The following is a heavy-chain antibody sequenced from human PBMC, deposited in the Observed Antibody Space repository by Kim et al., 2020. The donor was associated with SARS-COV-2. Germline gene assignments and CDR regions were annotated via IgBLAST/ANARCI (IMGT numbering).Heavy chain of an antibody. CDR2: IYYSGST. CDR1: GGSISSNSDY. J-gene: IGHJ4*01. D-gene: IGHD4-17*01. CDR3: ARVRFTTETRECFEY. Sequence: SETLSLTCTVTGGSISSNSDYWGWIRQPPGKGLEWIGNIYYSGSTYYNPSLKSRVTISVDTSKSQFSLKLNSVTAADRAVYYCARVRFTTETRECFEYWG. V-gene: IGHV4-39*01.